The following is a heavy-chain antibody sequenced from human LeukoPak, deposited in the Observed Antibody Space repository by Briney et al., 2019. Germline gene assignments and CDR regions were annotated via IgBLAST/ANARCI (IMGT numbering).Heavy chain of an antibody. CDR1: GGSSSGYY. Sequence: SETLSLTCAVYGGSSSGYYWSWIRQPPGKGLEWIGEINHSGSTNYNPSLKSRVTISVDTSKNQFSLKLSSVTAADTAVYYCARGRLGIMDWGQGTLVTVSS. CDR3: ARGRLGIMD. D-gene: IGHD6-19*01. V-gene: IGHV4-34*01. J-gene: IGHJ4*02. CDR2: INHSGST.